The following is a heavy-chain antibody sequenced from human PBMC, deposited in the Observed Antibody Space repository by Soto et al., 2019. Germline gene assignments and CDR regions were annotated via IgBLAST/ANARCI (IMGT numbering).Heavy chain of an antibody. V-gene: IGHV3-30-3*01. D-gene: IGHD1-1*01. CDR3: ARDSGSSLTDY. J-gene: IGHJ4*02. CDR2: ISYDGSNK. Sequence: GGSLRLSCAASGFTFSSYAMHWVRQAPGKGLEGVAVISYDGSNKYYADSVKGRFTISRDNSKNTLYLQMNSLRAEDTAVYYCARDSGSSLTDYWGQGTLVTVSS. CDR1: GFTFSSYA.